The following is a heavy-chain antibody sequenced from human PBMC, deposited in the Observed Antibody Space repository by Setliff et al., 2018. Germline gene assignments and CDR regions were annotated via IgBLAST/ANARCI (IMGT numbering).Heavy chain of an antibody. CDR2: ISGHNGKT. J-gene: IGHJ3*01. CDR3: AISTLSICSGGTCPNAFDV. Sequence: ASVKVSCKASGYTFTYFGVSWLRLAPGQGLEWMGWISGHNGKTIIEPKFQGRVALTTDTSTSAAYMELRSLRSDDTAVYYCAISTLSICSGGTCPNAFDVWGQGTMVTVSS. V-gene: IGHV1-18*01. D-gene: IGHD2-15*01. CDR1: GYTFTYFG.